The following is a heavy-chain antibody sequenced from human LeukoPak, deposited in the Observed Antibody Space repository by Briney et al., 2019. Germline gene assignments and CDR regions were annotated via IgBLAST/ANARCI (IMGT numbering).Heavy chain of an antibody. D-gene: IGHD6-19*01. Sequence: GGSLRLSCAASGFTFSSYAMHWVRQAPGKGLEWVAVISYDGSNKHYADSVKGRFTISRDNSKNTLYLQMNSLRAEDTAVYYCARAGAGLYFDYWGQGTLVTVSS. CDR3: ARAGAGLYFDY. V-gene: IGHV3-30*04. CDR2: ISYDGSNK. J-gene: IGHJ4*02. CDR1: GFTFSSYA.